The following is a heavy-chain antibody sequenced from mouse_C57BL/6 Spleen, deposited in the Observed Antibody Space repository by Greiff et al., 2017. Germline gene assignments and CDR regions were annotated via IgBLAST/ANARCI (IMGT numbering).Heavy chain of an antibody. J-gene: IGHJ2*01. CDR2: IHPNSGST. CDR3: ARSPDYSNYGYFDG. D-gene: IGHD2-5*01. V-gene: IGHV1-64*01. CDR1: GYTFTSYW. Sequence: QVQLQQPGAELVKPGASVKLSCKASGYTFTSYWMHWVKQRPGQGLAWIGMIHPNSGSTNYNEKFKSKATLTVDKSSSTAYIQLSSLTSEDSAVYYCARSPDYSNYGYFDGWGEGPTLTVSS.